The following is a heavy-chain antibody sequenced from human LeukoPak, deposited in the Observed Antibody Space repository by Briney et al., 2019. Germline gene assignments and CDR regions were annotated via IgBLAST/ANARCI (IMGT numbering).Heavy chain of an antibody. J-gene: IGHJ4*02. CDR2: ISASGAVP. Sequence: GGSLRLSCAASGFRFDSFYMGWIRQVPGKGLDYIALISASGAVPYYAESVKGRFTISRDNAKNSVSLQMNSLSADDTAIYYCAKGVRGYSQGSRFDYWGQGTVVTVSS. D-gene: IGHD5-18*01. CDR1: GFRFDSFY. CDR3: AKGVRGYSQGSRFDY. V-gene: IGHV3-11*04.